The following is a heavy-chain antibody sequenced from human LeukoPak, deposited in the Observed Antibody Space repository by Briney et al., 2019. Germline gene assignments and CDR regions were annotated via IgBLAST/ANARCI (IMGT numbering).Heavy chain of an antibody. D-gene: IGHD1-1*01. J-gene: IGHJ4*02. CDR3: ARDKGTTGTTGFDH. CDR2: ISYSGGP. Sequence: SETLSLTCTVSGDSISSYHWSWIRQPPGKGLEWIGYISYSGGPNYNPSHKSRVTMSVDTSKNQFSLKLSSVTAADTAVYYCARDKGTTGTTGFDHWGQGTLVTVSS. V-gene: IGHV4-59*12. CDR1: GDSISSYH.